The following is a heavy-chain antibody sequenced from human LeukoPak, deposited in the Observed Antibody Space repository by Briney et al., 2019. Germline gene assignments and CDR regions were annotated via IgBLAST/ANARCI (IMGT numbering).Heavy chain of an antibody. J-gene: IGHJ4*02. D-gene: IGHD3-10*01. CDR3: ARGRGFADY. V-gene: IGHV4-59*01. CDR2: IYYSGST. Sequence: SETLSLTCTVSGGSISSYYWSWIRQPPGKGLEWIGYIYYSGSTNYNPSLKSRVTISVDTSKNQFSLKLSSVTAADTAVYYCARGRGFADYWGQGTLVTVSS. CDR1: GGSISSYY.